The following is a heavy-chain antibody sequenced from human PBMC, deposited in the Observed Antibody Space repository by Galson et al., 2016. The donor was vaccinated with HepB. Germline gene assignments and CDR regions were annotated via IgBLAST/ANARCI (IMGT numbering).Heavy chain of an antibody. CDR3: ARDPGRIAAAGHFDS. CDR1: GFTFSSYT. Sequence: SLRLSCAASGFTFSSYTMNWVRQAPGKGLEWVSSISSGSTYIYYADSVKGRFTISRDNPKNTLYLQMNSLRAEDTAVYYCARDPGRIAAAGHFDSWGQGTLVTVSS. CDR2: ISSGSTYI. D-gene: IGHD6-13*01. J-gene: IGHJ5*01. V-gene: IGHV3-21*04.